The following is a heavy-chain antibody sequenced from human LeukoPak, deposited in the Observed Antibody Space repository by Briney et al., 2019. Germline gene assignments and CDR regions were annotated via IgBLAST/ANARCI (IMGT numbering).Heavy chain of an antibody. J-gene: IGHJ5*02. Sequence: GASVKVSCKASGYTFTSYGISWVRQAPGQGLEWMGWISAYNGNTNYAQKLQGRVTMTTDTSTSTAYMELRSLRSDDTAVYYCARDSPGIAAAGYPGAWGQGTLVTVSS. V-gene: IGHV1-18*01. CDR1: GYTFTSYG. CDR3: ARDSPGIAAAGYPGA. D-gene: IGHD6-13*01. CDR2: ISAYNGNT.